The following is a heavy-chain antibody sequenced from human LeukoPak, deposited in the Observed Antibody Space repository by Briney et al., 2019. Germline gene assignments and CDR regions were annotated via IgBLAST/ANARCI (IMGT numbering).Heavy chain of an antibody. J-gene: IGHJ4*02. CDR3: ARYGDTGYFDY. CDR1: GYTFTSYY. CDR2: INPSGGST. V-gene: IGHV1-46*01. Sequence: GASVKVSCKASGYTFTSYYMHWVRQAPGQGLEWMGIINPSGGSTSYAQKFQGRVTMTRDMSTSTDYMELSSLRSEDTAVYYCARYGDTGYFDYWGQGTLVTVSS. D-gene: IGHD4-17*01.